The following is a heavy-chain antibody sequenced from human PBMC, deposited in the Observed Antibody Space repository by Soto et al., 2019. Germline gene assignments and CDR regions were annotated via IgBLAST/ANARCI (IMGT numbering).Heavy chain of an antibody. V-gene: IGHV4-59*01. D-gene: IGHD3-9*01. CDR3: ANAVEEYDNTGYEAFAD. CDR2: MFHSGST. Sequence: KPSETLSLTCTVSGNSISNYFWTWIRQPPGKALEWIGYMFHSGSTNYNPSLTSRVTLSADTSNNQLSLTLTSVTAADTAVYYCANAVEEYDNTGYEAFADWGPGIMVTVSS. CDR1: GNSISNYF. J-gene: IGHJ3*01.